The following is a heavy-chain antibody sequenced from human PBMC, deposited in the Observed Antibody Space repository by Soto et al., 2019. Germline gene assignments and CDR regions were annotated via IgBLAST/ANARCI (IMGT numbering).Heavy chain of an antibody. V-gene: IGHV4-34*01. CDR1: GGSFSGYY. CDR2: INHSGST. J-gene: IGHJ4*02. Sequence: PSETLSLTCAVYGGSFSGYYWSWIRQPPGKGLEGIGEINHSGSTNYNPSLKSRVTISVDTSKNQFSLKLSSVTAADTAVYYCASRCGTYFDLWGKGTLVTVSS. D-gene: IGHD1-1*01. CDR3: ASRCGTYFDL.